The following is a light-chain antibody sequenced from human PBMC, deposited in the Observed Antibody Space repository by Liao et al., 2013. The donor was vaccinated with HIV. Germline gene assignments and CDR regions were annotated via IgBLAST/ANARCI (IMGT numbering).Light chain of an antibody. J-gene: IGLJ2*01. CDR1: NIGSKS. CDR2: YDS. V-gene: IGLV3-21*01. Sequence: SYELTQPPSVSVAPGKTARITCGGNNIGSKSVHWYQQKPGQAPVLVISYDSDRPSGIPERFSGSNSGNTATLTISGTQDVDEADYYCQAWGSNTAVFGGGTKLTVL. CDR3: QAWGSNTAV.